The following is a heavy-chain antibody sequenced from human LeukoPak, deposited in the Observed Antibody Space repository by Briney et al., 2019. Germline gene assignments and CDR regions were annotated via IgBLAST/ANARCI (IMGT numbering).Heavy chain of an antibody. CDR3: ARDKSGYLDY. CDR1: GFTFSGYS. V-gene: IGHV3-21*01. D-gene: IGHD2-15*01. J-gene: IGHJ4*02. CDR2: ISSSSSYI. Sequence: GGSLRLSCAASGFTFSGYSMNWVRQAPGKGLEWVSSISSSSSYIYYADSVKGRFTISRDNAKNSLYLQMNSLRAEDTAVYYCARDKSGYLDYWGQGTLVTVSS.